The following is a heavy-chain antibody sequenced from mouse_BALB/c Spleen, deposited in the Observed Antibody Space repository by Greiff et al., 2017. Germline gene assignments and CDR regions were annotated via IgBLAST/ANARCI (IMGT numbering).Heavy chain of an antibody. J-gene: IGHJ3*01. CDR2: IWSGGST. CDR1: GFSLTSYG. V-gene: IGHV2-4-1*01. CDR3: ARNFLGRDWFAY. Sequence: QVQLKQSGPGLVQPSQSLSITCTVSGFSLTSYGVHWVRQSPGKGLEWLGVIWSGGSTDYNAAFISRLSISKDNPKSQVFFKMNSLQADDTAIYYCARNFLGRDWFAYWGQGTLVTVSA. D-gene: IGHD3-1*01.